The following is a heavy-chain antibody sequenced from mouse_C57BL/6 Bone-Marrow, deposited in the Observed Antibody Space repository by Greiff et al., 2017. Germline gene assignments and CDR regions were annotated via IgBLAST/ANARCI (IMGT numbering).Heavy chain of an antibody. V-gene: IGHV1-63*01. CDR3: ARANWDVDFDY. CDR1: GYTFTNYW. Sequence: VQLQQSGAELVRPGTSVKMSCKASGYTFTNYWIGWAKQRPGHGLEWIGVIYPGGGSTNYNEQFKGKATLTADKSSSTAYMQFSSLTSEDSAIYYCARANWDVDFDYWGQGTTLTVSS. D-gene: IGHD4-1*02. J-gene: IGHJ2*01. CDR2: IYPGGGST.